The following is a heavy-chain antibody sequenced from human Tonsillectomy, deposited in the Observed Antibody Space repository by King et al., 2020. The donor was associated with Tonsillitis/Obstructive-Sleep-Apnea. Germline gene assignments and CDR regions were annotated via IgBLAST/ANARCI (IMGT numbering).Heavy chain of an antibody. D-gene: IGHD3-10*01. V-gene: IGHV3-30*04. CDR1: DFTFRTYA. J-gene: IGHJ1*01. CDR3: ARGDNYGSGSYDKSGGYFQH. Sequence: QLVQSGGGVVQPGRSLRLSCAASDFTFRTYAMHWVRQAPGKGLEWVSVISYDGSKTDYADSVKGRFTISRDISKNTLYLQMSSLRAEDPALYYCARGDNYGSGSYDKSGGYFQHWGLGTLLTVSS. CDR2: ISYDGSKT.